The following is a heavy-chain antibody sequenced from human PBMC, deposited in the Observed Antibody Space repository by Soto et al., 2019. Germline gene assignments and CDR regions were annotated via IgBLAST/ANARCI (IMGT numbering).Heavy chain of an antibody. V-gene: IGHV3-30*18. D-gene: IGHD3-16*01. CDR1: GFTFSSYG. CDR3: AKQSRKGVKKYYFDY. CDR2: ISYDGSNK. J-gene: IGHJ4*02. Sequence: QVQLVESGGGVVQPGRSLRLSCAASGFTFSSYGMHWVRQAPGKGLEWVAVISYDGSNKYYADSVKGRFTISRDNSKNTLYLQMNSLRAEDTAVYYCAKQSRKGVKKYYFDYWGQGTLVTVSS.